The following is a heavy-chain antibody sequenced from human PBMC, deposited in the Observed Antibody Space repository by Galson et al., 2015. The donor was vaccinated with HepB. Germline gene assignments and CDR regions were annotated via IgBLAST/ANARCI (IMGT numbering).Heavy chain of an antibody. CDR3: TVLLLWYYYYGMDV. CDR1: GFTFSNAW. Sequence: SLRLSCAASGFTFSNAWMNWVRQAPGKGLEWVGRIKSKTDGGTTDYAAPVKGRFTISRDDSKNTLYLQMNSLKTEDTAVYYCTVLLLWYYYYGMDVWGQGTTVTVSS. CDR2: IKSKTDGGTT. V-gene: IGHV3-15*07. D-gene: IGHD2-2*01. J-gene: IGHJ6*02.